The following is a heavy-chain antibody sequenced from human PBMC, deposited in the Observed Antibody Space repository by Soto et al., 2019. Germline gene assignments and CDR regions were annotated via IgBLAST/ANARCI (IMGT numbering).Heavy chain of an antibody. Sequence: GGSLRLSCAASGFTFSSYAMHWVRQAPGKGLEWVAVISYDGSNKYYADSVKGRFTISRDNSKNTLYLQMNSLRAEDTAVYYCARAYSNYWNYYYGMDVWGQGTTVTVS. V-gene: IGHV3-30-3*01. J-gene: IGHJ6*02. CDR2: ISYDGSNK. CDR1: GFTFSSYA. D-gene: IGHD4-4*01. CDR3: ARAYSNYWNYYYGMDV.